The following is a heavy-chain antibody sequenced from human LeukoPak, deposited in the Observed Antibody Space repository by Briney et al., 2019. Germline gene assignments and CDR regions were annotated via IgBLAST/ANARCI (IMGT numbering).Heavy chain of an antibody. V-gene: IGHV4-4*07. J-gene: IGHJ6*03. CDR3: ARHSTMVREDGGVSYYYYYMDV. D-gene: IGHD3-10*01. Sequence: SETLSLTCTVSGGSISSYYWSWIRQPAGKGLEWIGRIYTSGSTNYNPSLKSRVTMSIDTSKNQFSLKLSSVTAADTAVYYCARHSTMVREDGGVSYYYYYMDVWGKGTTVTISS. CDR2: IYTSGST. CDR1: GGSISSYY.